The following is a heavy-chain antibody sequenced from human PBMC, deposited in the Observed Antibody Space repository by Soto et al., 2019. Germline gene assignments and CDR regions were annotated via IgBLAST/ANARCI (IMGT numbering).Heavy chain of an antibody. CDR1: GFTFSSYS. Sequence: EVQLVESGGGLVKPGGSLRLSCAASGFTFSSYSMNWVRQAPGKGLEWVSSISSSSSYIYYADSVKGRFTISRDNAKNSLYLKMNSVRAEDAVVYSGASVRGYYGWGCWAGFPDGGQGPLAPVS. V-gene: IGHV3-21*01. CDR3: ASVRGYYGWGCWAGFPD. D-gene: IGHD3-10*01. CDR2: ISSSSSYI. J-gene: IGHJ4*02.